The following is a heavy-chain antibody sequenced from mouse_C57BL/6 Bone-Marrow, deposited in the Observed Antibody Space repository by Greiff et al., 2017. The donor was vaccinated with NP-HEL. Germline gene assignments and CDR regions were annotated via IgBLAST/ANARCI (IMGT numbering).Heavy chain of an antibody. D-gene: IGHD2-5*01. Sequence: VKLQESGAELVRPGTSVKVSCKASGYAFTNYLIEWVKQRPGQGLEWIGVINPGSGGTNYNEKFKGKATLTADKSSSTAYMQLSSLTSEDSAVYFCARGAFYSNSFAYWGQGTLVTVSA. V-gene: IGHV1-54*01. CDR1: GYAFTNYL. CDR3: ARGAFYSNSFAY. CDR2: INPGSGGT. J-gene: IGHJ3*01.